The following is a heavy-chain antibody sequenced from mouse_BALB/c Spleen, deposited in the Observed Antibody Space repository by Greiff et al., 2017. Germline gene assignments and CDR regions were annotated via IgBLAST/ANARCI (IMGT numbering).Heavy chain of an antibody. Sequence: QVQLQQSGAELAKPGASVKMSCKASGYTFTSYWMHWVKQRPGQGLEWIGYINPSTGYTEYNQKFKDKATLTADKSSSTAYMQLSSLTSEDSAVYYCARLGAMDYWGQGTSVTVSS. CDR2: INPSTGYT. CDR1: GYTFTSYW. J-gene: IGHJ4*01. CDR3: ARLGAMDY. V-gene: IGHV1-7*01.